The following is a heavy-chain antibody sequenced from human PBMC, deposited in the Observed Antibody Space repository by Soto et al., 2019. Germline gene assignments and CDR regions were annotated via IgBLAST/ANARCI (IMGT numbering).Heavy chain of an antibody. J-gene: IGHJ4*02. Sequence: EVQLLESGGGLVQPGGSLRLSCAASGFTFSTYAMSWVRQAPGKGLEWVSGMSGSGGSTYYADSVKGRFTISRENSKNTLYLQMNSLRAEDTAVYYCMNLYSYGSGSYYKWGQGTLVTVSS. CDR1: GFTFSTYA. CDR3: MNLYSYGSGSYYK. V-gene: IGHV3-23*01. D-gene: IGHD3-10*01. CDR2: MSGSGGST.